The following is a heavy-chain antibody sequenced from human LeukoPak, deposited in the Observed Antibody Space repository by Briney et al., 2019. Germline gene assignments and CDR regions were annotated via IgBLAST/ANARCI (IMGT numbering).Heavy chain of an antibody. CDR2: IYYSGST. D-gene: IGHD4-17*01. CDR3: ARDPTTVTKGFDI. CDR1: GGSISSYY. V-gene: IGHV4-59*01. Sequence: SETLSLTCTVSGGSISSYYWSWIRQPPGKGLEWIGYIYYSGSTNYNPSLKSRVTISVDTSKNQFSLKLSSVTAADTAVYYCARDPTTVTKGFDIWGQGTVVSVSS. J-gene: IGHJ3*02.